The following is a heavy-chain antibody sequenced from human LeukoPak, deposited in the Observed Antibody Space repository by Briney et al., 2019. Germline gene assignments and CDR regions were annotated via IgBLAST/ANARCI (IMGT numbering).Heavy chain of an antibody. CDR3: ARHVAAAAADPDY. D-gene: IGHD6-13*01. J-gene: IGHJ4*02. V-gene: IGHV3-30*02. CDR1: GFTFSSYG. Sequence: GGSLRLSCAASGFTFSSYGMHWVRQAPGKGLEWVAFIRYDGSNKYYADSVKGRFTISRDNSKNTLYLQMNSLRAEDTAVYYCARHVAAAAADPDYWGQGTLVTVSS. CDR2: IRYDGSNK.